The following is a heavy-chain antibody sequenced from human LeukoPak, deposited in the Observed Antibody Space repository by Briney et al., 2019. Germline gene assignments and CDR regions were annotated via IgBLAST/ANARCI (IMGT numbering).Heavy chain of an antibody. D-gene: IGHD6-6*01. J-gene: IGHJ4*02. CDR1: GFTFSSYS. CDR3: ARDRGSSSSPY. CDR2: ISSSSSTI. V-gene: IGHV3-48*01. Sequence: PGGSLRLSCAASGFTFSSYSMNWVRQAPGKGLEWVSYISSSSSTIYYADSVKGRFTISRDNAKNSLYLQMNSLRAEDTAVYYCARDRGSSSSPYWGQGTLVTVSS.